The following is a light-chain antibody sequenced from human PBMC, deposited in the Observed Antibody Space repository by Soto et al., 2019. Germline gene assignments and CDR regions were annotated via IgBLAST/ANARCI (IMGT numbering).Light chain of an antibody. J-gene: IGKJ3*01. CDR1: QSISRN. CDR3: QQYDNWPFT. Sequence: EIVMTQSPANLSVSPGERATLSCRASQSISRNLAWYQQKPGQSPRLLIYGASARATGIPARFSGSGSGTEFTLTISSLQSEDFALYFCQQYDNWPFTFGPGTKVDIK. CDR2: GAS. V-gene: IGKV3-15*01.